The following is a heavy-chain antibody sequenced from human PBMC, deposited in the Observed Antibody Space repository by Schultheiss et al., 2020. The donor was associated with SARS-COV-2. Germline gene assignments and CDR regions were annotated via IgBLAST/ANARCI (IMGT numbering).Heavy chain of an antibody. J-gene: IGHJ6*02. Sequence: SETLSLTCTVSGGSISSGGYYWSWIRQHPGKGLEWIGYIYYSGSTYYNPSLKSLVTISVDTSKNQFSLKLSSVTAADTAVYYCARGPVVYYYGMDVWGQGTTVTVSS. CDR1: GGSISSGGYY. CDR2: IYYSGST. CDR3: ARGPVVYYYGMDV. V-gene: IGHV4-31*01.